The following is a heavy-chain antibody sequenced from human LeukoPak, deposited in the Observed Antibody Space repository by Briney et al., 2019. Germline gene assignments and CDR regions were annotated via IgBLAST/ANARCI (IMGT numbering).Heavy chain of an antibody. Sequence: GGSLRPPCAASGFTFSSYGMHWVRQAPGKGLEWVAVIWYDGSNKYYADSVKGRFTISRDNSKNTLYLQMNSLRAEDTAVYYCAKDYVGGYYYYMDVWGKGTTVTVSS. D-gene: IGHD2-15*01. CDR2: IWYDGSNK. J-gene: IGHJ6*03. CDR1: GFTFSSYG. CDR3: AKDYVGGYYYYMDV. V-gene: IGHV3-33*06.